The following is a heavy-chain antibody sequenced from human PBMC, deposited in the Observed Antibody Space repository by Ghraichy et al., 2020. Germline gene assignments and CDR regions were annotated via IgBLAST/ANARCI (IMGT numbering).Heavy chain of an antibody. CDR1: GGSISGYW. J-gene: IGHJ2*01. CDR2: ISYSGKT. V-gene: IGHV4-59*01. Sequence: SETLSLTCTVSGGSISGYWWRWIRQPPGKGLEWIGYISYSGKTNYNPSLKSRVTISVDTSKNQLSLKLMSVTAADTAVYYCARESVGASTQHFDLWGRGTLVNVSS. CDR3: ARESVGASTQHFDL. D-gene: IGHD1-26*01.